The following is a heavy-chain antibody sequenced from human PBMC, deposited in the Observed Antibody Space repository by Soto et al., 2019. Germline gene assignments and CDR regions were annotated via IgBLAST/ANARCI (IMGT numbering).Heavy chain of an antibody. V-gene: IGHV3-48*03. CDR2: ISTGGTII. CDR1: GFTFSSYD. CDR3: ARDLGYYDSSGYFDY. D-gene: IGHD3-22*01. Sequence: GSLRLSCAASGFTFSSYDMNWVRQAPGKGPEWLSFISTGGTIIYYAESVRGRFTISRDNAKNSLHLQMNSLRAEDTAVYYCARDLGYYDSSGYFDYWGQGTLVTVSS. J-gene: IGHJ4*02.